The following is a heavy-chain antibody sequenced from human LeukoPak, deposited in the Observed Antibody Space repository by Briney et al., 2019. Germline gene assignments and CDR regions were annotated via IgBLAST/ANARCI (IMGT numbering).Heavy chain of an antibody. D-gene: IGHD4-23*01. J-gene: IGHJ5*02. CDR3: ARDNSIGGRGWWFDP. Sequence: ASVKVSCKASGYTFTGYYIHWVRQAPGHGLEWMGWIDPNSGGTNYAQHFQGRVTMTRDTSISTAYMELSRLRSDDTALYYCARDNSIGGRGWWFDPWGQGTLVTVSS. V-gene: IGHV1-2*02. CDR2: IDPNSGGT. CDR1: GYTFTGYY.